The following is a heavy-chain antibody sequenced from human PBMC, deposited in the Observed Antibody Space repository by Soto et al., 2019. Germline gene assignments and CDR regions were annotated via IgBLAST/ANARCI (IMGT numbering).Heavy chain of an antibody. J-gene: IGHJ6*02. Sequence: GGSLRLSCAASGFTFSSYSMNWVRQAPGKGLEWVSSISSSSSYIYYADSVKGRFTVSRDNAKNSLYLQMNSLRAEDTAVYYCARDREGSGSYYNAGPYYYYGMDVWGQGTTVTVSS. CDR3: ARDREGSGSYYNAGPYYYYGMDV. V-gene: IGHV3-21*01. CDR1: GFTFSSYS. CDR2: ISSSSSYI. D-gene: IGHD3-10*01.